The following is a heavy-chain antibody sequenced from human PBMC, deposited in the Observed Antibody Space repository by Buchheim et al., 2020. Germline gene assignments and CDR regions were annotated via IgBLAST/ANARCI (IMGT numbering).Heavy chain of an antibody. V-gene: IGHV3-7*01. Sequence: EVQLVESGGGLVQPGGSLRLSCAASGFTFSSYWISWVRQAPGKGLEWVANIKQDGSEKYYVDSVKGRFTIFRDNAKNPLYPQMNSLRAEDTAVYYCARELGPITMVRGVIDYWGQGTL. CDR3: ARELGPITMVRGVIDY. J-gene: IGHJ4*02. CDR1: GFTFSSYW. D-gene: IGHD3-10*01. CDR2: IKQDGSEK.